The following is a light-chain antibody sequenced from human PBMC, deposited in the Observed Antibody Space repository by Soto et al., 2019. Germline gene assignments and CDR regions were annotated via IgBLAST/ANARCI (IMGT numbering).Light chain of an antibody. CDR2: AAS. CDR3: QHYNSYSEA. CDR1: QSISSS. Sequence: AIRMTQSPSSFSASTGDRVTITCRASQSISSSLAWYQQKPGKAPKLLIHAASTSQSGVPSRFSGSGSGTDFTLTISCLQSEDFATYYCQHYNSYSEAFGQGTKVELK. V-gene: IGKV1-8*01. J-gene: IGKJ1*01.